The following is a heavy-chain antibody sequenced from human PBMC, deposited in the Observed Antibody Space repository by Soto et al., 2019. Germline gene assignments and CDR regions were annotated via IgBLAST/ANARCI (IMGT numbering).Heavy chain of an antibody. V-gene: IGHV1-2*02. Sequence: AAVKVSCKASGYTFTGYYMHWVRQAPGQGREWMGWINPNSGGTNYAQKFQGRVTMTRDTSISTAYMELSRLRSDDTAVYSCARNMRSTMIYYYGMDVWGQGTTVTVSS. J-gene: IGHJ6*02. D-gene: IGHD3-22*01. CDR2: INPNSGGT. CDR3: ARNMRSTMIYYYGMDV. CDR1: GYTFTGYY.